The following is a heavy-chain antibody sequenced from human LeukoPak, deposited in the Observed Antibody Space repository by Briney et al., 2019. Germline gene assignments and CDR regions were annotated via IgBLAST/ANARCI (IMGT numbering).Heavy chain of an antibody. Sequence: GGSLRLSCAASGFTFSSYSMNWVRQAPGKGLDWVSSISGSSSDIYYVDSVKGRFTISRDNAKNSLYLQMNSLRAEDTAVYYCARTYYDSSGYYQKFDPWGQGTLVTVSS. D-gene: IGHD3-22*01. CDR3: ARTYYDSSGYYQKFDP. CDR1: GFTFSSYS. V-gene: IGHV3-21*01. CDR2: ISGSSSDI. J-gene: IGHJ5*02.